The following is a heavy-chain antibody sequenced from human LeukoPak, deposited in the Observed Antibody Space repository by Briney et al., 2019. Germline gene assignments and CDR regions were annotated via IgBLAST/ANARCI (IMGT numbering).Heavy chain of an antibody. V-gene: IGHV4-4*07. D-gene: IGHD2-2*01. CDR2: IYPNGGT. CDR1: GGSITGYY. J-gene: IGHJ4*02. Sequence: SETLSLTCSVSGGSITGYYWSWIRQPAGKGLEWIGRIYPNGGTNYNPSLKSRATMSVDTSKNQFSLKLTSLTAADTAMYYCARTKRTSHYYFDYWGQGTLATVSS. CDR3: ARTKRTSHYYFDY.